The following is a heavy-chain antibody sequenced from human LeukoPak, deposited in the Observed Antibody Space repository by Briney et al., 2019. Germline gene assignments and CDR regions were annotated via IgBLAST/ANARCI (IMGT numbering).Heavy chain of an antibody. V-gene: IGHV4-34*01. D-gene: IGHD6-6*01. Sequence: SETLSLTCAVYGGSFSGYYWSWIRQPPGKGLEWIGEINHSGSTNYNPSLKSRVTISVDTSKNQFSLKLSSVTAADTAVYYCARAPRSPERIAASAGFDYWGQGTLVTVSS. CDR2: INHSGST. J-gene: IGHJ4*02. CDR3: ARAPRSPERIAASAGFDY. CDR1: GGSFSGYY.